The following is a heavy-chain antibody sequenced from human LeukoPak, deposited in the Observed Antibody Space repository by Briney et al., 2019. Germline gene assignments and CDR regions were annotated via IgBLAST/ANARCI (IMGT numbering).Heavy chain of an antibody. Sequence: RTSETLSLTCAVYGGSFSGYYWSWIRQPPGKGLDWIGEINHSGSTNYNPSLKSRVTISVDTSKNQFSLKLSSVTAADTAVYYCARTWNPRVQRYYYYGMDVWGQGTTVTVSS. CDR2: INHSGST. CDR1: GGSFSGYY. CDR3: ARTWNPRVQRYYYYGMDV. J-gene: IGHJ6*02. D-gene: IGHD1-1*01. V-gene: IGHV4-34*01.